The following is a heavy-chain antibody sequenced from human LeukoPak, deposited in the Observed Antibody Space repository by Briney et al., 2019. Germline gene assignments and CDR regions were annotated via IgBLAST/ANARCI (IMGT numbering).Heavy chain of an antibody. CDR2: TIPLFGTA. CDR1: GGTVSRYP. V-gene: IGHV1-69*13. CDR3: ARDRPGRYCSTISCYSASPFDP. Sequence: ASVKVSCKASGGTVSRYPISWVRQAPGQGLEWMGGTIPLFGTANYAQKFQGRVTITADESTGTAYMELSSLRSEDTAVYYCARDRPGRYCSTISCYSASPFDPWGQGTLVTVSS. D-gene: IGHD2-2*02. J-gene: IGHJ5*02.